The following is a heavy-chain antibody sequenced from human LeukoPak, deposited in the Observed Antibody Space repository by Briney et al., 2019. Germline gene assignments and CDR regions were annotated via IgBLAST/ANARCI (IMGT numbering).Heavy chain of an antibody. CDR2: IYSGGST. V-gene: IGHV3-66*01. D-gene: IGHD5-12*01. J-gene: IGHJ3*02. CDR3: AREAISGGYENDAFDI. Sequence: PGGSLRLSCAASGITVSSNYMSWVRQAPGKGLEWVSVIYSGGSTHYADSVKGRFTISRDNSKSTLYLQMNSLRVEDTAVYYCAREAISGGYENDAFDIWGQGTMVTVSS. CDR1: GITVSSNY.